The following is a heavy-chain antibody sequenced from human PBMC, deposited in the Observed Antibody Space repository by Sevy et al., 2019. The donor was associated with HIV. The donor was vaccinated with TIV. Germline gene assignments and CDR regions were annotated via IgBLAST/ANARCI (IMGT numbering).Heavy chain of an antibody. V-gene: IGHV3-11*01. CDR3: ARDTERRATTYYYYGMDV. CDR1: GFTFSDYY. J-gene: IGHJ6*02. Sequence: GGSLRLSCAASGFTFSDYYMSWIRQAPGKGLEWVSYISSSGSTIYYADSVKGRFTISRDNAKNSLYLQMNSLRAEDTVVYYCARDTERRATTYYYYGMDVWGQGTTVTVSS. CDR2: ISSSGSTI. D-gene: IGHD1-26*01.